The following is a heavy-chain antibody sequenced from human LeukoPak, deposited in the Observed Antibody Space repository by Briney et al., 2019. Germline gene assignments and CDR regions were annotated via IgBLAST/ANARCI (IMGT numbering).Heavy chain of an antibody. Sequence: ASVKVSFKASGYTFTSYDINWVRQATGQGLEWMGWMNPNSGNTGYAQKFQGRVTITRNTSISTAYMELSSLRSEDTAVYYCARGLWDSSGYYGLWGQGTLVTVSS. V-gene: IGHV1-8*03. D-gene: IGHD3-22*01. CDR1: GYTFTSYD. CDR3: ARGLWDSSGYYGL. J-gene: IGHJ4*02. CDR2: MNPNSGNT.